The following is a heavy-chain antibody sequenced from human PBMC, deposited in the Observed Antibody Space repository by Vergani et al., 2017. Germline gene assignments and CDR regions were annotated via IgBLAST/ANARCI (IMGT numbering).Heavy chain of an antibody. V-gene: IGHV3-9*01. CDR1: GFTFDDYA. CDR2: ISWNSGSI. CDR3: AKDVKDGYNPIDY. Sequence: EVQLVESGGGLVQPGRSLRLSCAASGFTFDDYAMHWVRQAPGKGLEWVSGISWNSGSIGYADSVKGRFTISRDNAKNSLYLQMNSLRAEDTAVYYCAKDVKDGYNPIDYWGQGTLVTVSS. J-gene: IGHJ4*02. D-gene: IGHD5-24*01.